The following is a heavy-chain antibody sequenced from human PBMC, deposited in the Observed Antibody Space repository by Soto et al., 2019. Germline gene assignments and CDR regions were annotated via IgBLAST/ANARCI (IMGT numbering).Heavy chain of an antibody. Sequence: PGGSLRLSCAASGFTFSSYAMSWVRQAPGKGLEWVSAISGSGGSTYYADSVKGRFTISREKSKNTLYLQMNSLRAEDTAVYYCAKDKRGSQPNWFGPWDQGTMVTVSS. V-gene: IGHV3-23*01. CDR1: GFTFSSYA. D-gene: IGHD3-10*01. J-gene: IGHJ5*02. CDR3: AKDKRGSQPNWFGP. CDR2: ISGSGGST.